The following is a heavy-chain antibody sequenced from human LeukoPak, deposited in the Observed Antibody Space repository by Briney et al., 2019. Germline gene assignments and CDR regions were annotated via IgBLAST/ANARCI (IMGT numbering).Heavy chain of an antibody. CDR2: FSHSSGST. CDR3: AKDTVPFGAHGTFDI. J-gene: IGHJ3*02. D-gene: IGHD3-10*01. CDR1: GFTFNIYA. Sequence: PGGSLRLSCAASGFTFNIYAMSWVRQAPGKGLEWVSFFSHSSGSTYYADSVKGRFTISRDNSKSTLYLQMDSLRAEDTAIYYCAKDTVPFGAHGTFDIWGQGTMVTVSS. V-gene: IGHV3-23*01.